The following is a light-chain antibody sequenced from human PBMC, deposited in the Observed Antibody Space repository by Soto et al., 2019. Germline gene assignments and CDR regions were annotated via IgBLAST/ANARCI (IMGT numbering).Light chain of an antibody. J-gene: IGKJ1*01. CDR3: QQYGGSPRT. CDR1: QSVSSN. Sequence: EVVLTQSPATLSVSPGERATLSCRASQSVSSNLAWYQQKPGQAPRLLIYDASTRATGIPARFSGSGSGTEFTLTISSLQSEDFAIYYCQQYGGSPRTFGQGTKVEIK. CDR2: DAS. V-gene: IGKV3-15*01.